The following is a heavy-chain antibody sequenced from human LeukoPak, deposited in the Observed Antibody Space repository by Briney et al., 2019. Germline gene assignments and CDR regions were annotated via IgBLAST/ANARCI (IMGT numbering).Heavy chain of an antibody. D-gene: IGHD3-16*01. V-gene: IGHV1-69*13. CDR1: GGTFSSYA. CDR3: ARGPPPYTEGDLFYYYGLDV. J-gene: IGHJ6*02. CDR2: IVPILSTT. Sequence: SVKVSCKASGGTFSSYAISWVRQAPGQGLEWMGGIVPILSTTNYARKFQGRVTMTAGESTSTAYMELSSLRSDDTAVYYCARGPPPYTEGDLFYYYGLDVWGQGTTVTVSS.